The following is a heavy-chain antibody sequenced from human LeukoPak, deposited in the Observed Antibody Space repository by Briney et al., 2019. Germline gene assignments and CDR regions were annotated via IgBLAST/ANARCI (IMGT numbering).Heavy chain of an antibody. Sequence: PGGSLRLSCAAPGFTVSDNYMSWVRQAPGKGLEWVSVIYSGGSTNYADSVKGRFTISRDNSKNTLYLQMNSLRADDTAVYYCVREGFFDYWGQGTLVTVSS. CDR3: VREGFFDY. CDR1: GFTVSDNY. J-gene: IGHJ4*02. CDR2: IYSGGST. V-gene: IGHV3-66*01.